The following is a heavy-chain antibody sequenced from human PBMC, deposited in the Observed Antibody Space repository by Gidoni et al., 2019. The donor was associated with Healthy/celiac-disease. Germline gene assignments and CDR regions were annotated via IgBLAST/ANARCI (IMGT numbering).Heavy chain of an antibody. CDR3: TTDFYDSSGYRYY. D-gene: IGHD3-22*01. CDR2: IKSKTDGGTT. Sequence: EVQLVASGGGLVKPGGSLRRSCAASGFTFSNAWRSWVRQAPGKGLEWVGRIKSKTDGGTTYYAAPVKDRFTNSVDDSKGTLCLQMNSLKTEDTAVYYCTTDFYDSSGYRYYLCRGTLVTVSS. CDR1: GFTFSNAW. V-gene: IGHV3-15*06. J-gene: IGHJ4*02.